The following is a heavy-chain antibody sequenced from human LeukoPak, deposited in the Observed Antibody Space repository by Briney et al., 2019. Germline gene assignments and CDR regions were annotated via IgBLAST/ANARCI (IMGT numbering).Heavy chain of an antibody. CDR3: ARDRGYYYGSGSPPDY. Sequence: SETLSLTCAVYGGSFSGYYWSWIRQPPGKGLEWIGEINHSGRTNYNPSLKSRVTISVDTSKNQFSLKLSSVTAADTAVYYCARDRGYYYGSGSPPDYWGQGTLVTVSS. V-gene: IGHV4-34*01. CDR2: INHSGRT. D-gene: IGHD3-10*01. CDR1: GGSFSGYY. J-gene: IGHJ4*02.